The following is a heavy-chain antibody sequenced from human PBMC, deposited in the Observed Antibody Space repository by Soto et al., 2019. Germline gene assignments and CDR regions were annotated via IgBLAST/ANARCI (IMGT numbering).Heavy chain of an antibody. CDR2: IKTNNGDT. J-gene: IGHJ5*02. CDR3: ARSSSSWLLLRQLFP. CDR1: RYTFTTTA. D-gene: IGHD6-13*01. Sequence: GASVKPSCKAARYTFTTTAVYWGRQAPGQGLEWMGWIKTNNGDTIYAQKFQGRVTMTRDTSVSTAYMELDNLVSDDTAVYYCARSSSSWLLLRQLFPWG. V-gene: IGHV1-2*02.